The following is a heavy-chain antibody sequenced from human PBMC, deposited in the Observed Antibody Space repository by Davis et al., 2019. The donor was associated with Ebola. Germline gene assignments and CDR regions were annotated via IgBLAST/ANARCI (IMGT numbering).Heavy chain of an antibody. CDR3: ATSAGDGYSTFDY. V-gene: IGHV4-34*01. CDR2: INHSGST. CDR1: GGSFSGYY. J-gene: IGHJ4*02. Sequence: PSETLSLTCAVYGGSFSGYYWSWIRQPPGKGLEWIGEINHSGSTNYNPSLKSRVTISVDTSKNQFSLKLSSVTAADTAVYYCATSAGDGYSTFDYWGQGTLVTVSS. D-gene: IGHD5-24*01.